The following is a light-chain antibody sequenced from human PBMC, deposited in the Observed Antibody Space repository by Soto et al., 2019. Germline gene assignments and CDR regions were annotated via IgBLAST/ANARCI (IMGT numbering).Light chain of an antibody. J-gene: IGKJ1*01. CDR1: QTISSGF. Sequence: ESGLTQSPGTLSLSPGERATLSCRASQTISSGFLAWYQQKVGQAPRLLIYDASSRATGIPDRFSGSGSGTDFTLTISRLEPEDFAVYYCQVYGISPRPFGQGTKVAIK. V-gene: IGKV3-20*01. CDR3: QVYGISPRP. CDR2: DAS.